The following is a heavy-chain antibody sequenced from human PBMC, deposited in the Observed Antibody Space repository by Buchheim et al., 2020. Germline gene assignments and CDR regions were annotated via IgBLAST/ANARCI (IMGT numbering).Heavy chain of an antibody. Sequence: QVQLVESGGGVVQPGRSLRLSCAASGFTFSSYAMHWVRQAPGKGLEWVAVISYDGSKKYYADSVKGRFTISRDNSKNTLYLQMNSLRAEDTAVYYCARDSDCGGDCYNFDYWGQGTL. CDR1: GFTFSSYA. V-gene: IGHV3-30*04. CDR3: ARDSDCGGDCYNFDY. D-gene: IGHD2-21*02. J-gene: IGHJ4*02. CDR2: ISYDGSKK.